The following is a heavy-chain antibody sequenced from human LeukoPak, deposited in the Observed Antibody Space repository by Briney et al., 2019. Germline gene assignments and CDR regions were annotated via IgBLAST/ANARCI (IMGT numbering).Heavy chain of an antibody. V-gene: IGHV1-58*01. J-gene: IGHJ6*02. CDR2: IVVGSGNT. Sequence: GTSVKVSCKASGFTFTSSAVQWVRQARGQRLEWIGWIVVGSGNTNYAQKFQERVTITRDMSTSTAYMELSSLRSEDTAVYYCTTDEDWNYARKDVWGQGATVIVSS. CDR1: GFTFTSSA. D-gene: IGHD1-7*01. CDR3: TTDEDWNYARKDV.